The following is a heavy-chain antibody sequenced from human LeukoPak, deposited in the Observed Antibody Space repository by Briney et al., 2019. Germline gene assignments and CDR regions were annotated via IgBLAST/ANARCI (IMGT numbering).Heavy chain of an antibody. V-gene: IGHV3-23*01. D-gene: IGHD2-15*01. J-gene: IGHJ4*02. Sequence: GGSLRLSCAASGFTFRNYVIHWVRQAPGKGLEWVSAISNNGGYTYYADSVQGRFTISRDNSKSTLCLQMNSLRAEDTAVYYCAKQLGYCSDGSCYFPYWGQGTLVTVSS. CDR1: GFTFRNYV. CDR2: ISNNGGYT. CDR3: AKQLGYCSDGSCYFPY.